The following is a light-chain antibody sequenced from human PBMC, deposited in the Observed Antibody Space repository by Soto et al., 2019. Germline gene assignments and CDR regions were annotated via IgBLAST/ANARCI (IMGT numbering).Light chain of an antibody. CDR3: QQSYSSPPIT. CDR2: DAS. Sequence: DIQMTQSPASLSASVGDRITITCRASQSISTFLNWYQQKPGKAPKLLIYDASTLQTGVPTRFSGRGSATEFTLPISSLQPEDFATYYCQQSYSSPPITFGQGTRLEIK. CDR1: QSISTF. V-gene: IGKV1-39*01. J-gene: IGKJ5*01.